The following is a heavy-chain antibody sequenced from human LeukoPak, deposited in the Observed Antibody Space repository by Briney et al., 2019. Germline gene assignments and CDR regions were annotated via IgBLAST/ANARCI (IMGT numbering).Heavy chain of an antibody. Sequence: GGSLRLSCAASGFTFSSCAMSWVRQAPGKGLEWVSSISSSSSYIYYADSVKGRFTISRDNAKNSLYLQMNSLRAEDTAVYYCARDPRPVLIAEGENWGQGTLVTVSS. D-gene: IGHD3-16*01. CDR1: GFTFSSCA. V-gene: IGHV3-21*01. CDR3: ARDPRPVLIAEGEN. CDR2: ISSSSSYI. J-gene: IGHJ4*02.